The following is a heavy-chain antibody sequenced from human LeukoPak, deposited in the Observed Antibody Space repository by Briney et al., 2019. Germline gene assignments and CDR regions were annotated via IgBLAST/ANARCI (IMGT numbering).Heavy chain of an antibody. Sequence: GASVKVSCKASGYTFTGYYMHWVRQAPGQGLEWMGWINPNSGGTNYAQKFQGRVTMTRDTSISTAYMELSRLRSDDTAVYYCARGAMWGLLRPQRYGMDVWGQGTTVTVSS. V-gene: IGHV1-2*02. J-gene: IGHJ6*02. CDR1: GYTFTGYY. CDR2: INPNSGGT. CDR3: ARGAMWGLLRPQRYGMDV. D-gene: IGHD1-26*01.